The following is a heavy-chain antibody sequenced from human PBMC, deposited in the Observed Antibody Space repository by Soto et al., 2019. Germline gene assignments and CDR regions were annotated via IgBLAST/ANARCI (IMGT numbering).Heavy chain of an antibody. J-gene: IGHJ5*02. D-gene: IGHD7-27*01. CDR2: LWSDGSNE. Sequence: QVQLVESGGGVVQPGRSLRLSCAASGFIFSNYGMDWVRQAPGKGLEWVAGLWSDGSNEDYVDSVKGRFTISRDNSKNMLYLQMNSLRAEDTAVYFCVRVLGNKFDPWGQGVLVTVSS. CDR1: GFIFSNYG. V-gene: IGHV3-33*01. CDR3: VRVLGNKFDP.